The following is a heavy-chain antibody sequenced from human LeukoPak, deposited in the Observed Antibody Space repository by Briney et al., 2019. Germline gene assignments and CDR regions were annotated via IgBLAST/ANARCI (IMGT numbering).Heavy chain of an antibody. V-gene: IGHV3-7*01. J-gene: IGHJ4*02. CDR1: GFIFTDYW. CDR3: SRGGLRYNTPGDF. D-gene: IGHD3-10*01. Sequence: GGSLRLSCAASGFIFTDYWMTWVRQAPGKGLEWLANIKPDGTERYFVDSVKGRFTFSRDNVKNSLLLQMNNLRVEDTAVYYCSRGGLRYNTPGDFWGQGTLVTVSS. CDR2: IKPDGTER.